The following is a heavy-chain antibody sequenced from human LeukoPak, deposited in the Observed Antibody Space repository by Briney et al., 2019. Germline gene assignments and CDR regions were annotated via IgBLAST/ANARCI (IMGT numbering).Heavy chain of an antibody. CDR2: ISWKSDRI. Sequence: PGGSLRLSCVASGFIFGDYAMHWVRQTPEKGLEWVSGISWKSDRIVYADSVKGRFTISRDNAKKTLYLQMNNLRPDDTALYYCAKLGLWGQGTLVTVSS. CDR3: AKLGL. D-gene: IGHD7-27*01. V-gene: IGHV3-9*01. J-gene: IGHJ4*02. CDR1: GFIFGDYA.